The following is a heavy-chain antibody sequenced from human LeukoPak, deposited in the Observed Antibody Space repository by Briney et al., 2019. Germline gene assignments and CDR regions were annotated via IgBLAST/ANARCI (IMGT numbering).Heavy chain of an antibody. V-gene: IGHV1-69*13. Sequence: GASVKVSCKASGGTFSSYAISWVRQAPGQGLEWMGGIIPIFGTANYAQKFQGRVTITADESTSTAYMELSSLRSEDTAVYYCARDRSYDFWSGYPYYYGMDVWGQGTTVTVSS. CDR3: ARDRSYDFWSGYPYYYGMDV. D-gene: IGHD3-3*01. CDR2: IIPIFGTA. CDR1: GGTFSSYA. J-gene: IGHJ6*02.